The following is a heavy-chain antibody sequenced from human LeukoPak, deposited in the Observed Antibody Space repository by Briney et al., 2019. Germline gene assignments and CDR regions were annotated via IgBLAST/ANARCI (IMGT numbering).Heavy chain of an antibody. CDR2: INPSGGST. CDR3: ARGRLVVVPAAIPIWASFDY. V-gene: IGHV1-46*03. Sequence: ASVRVSCTSSGYTFTSYYMHWVRQAPGQGLGWMGIINPSGGSTSYAQKFQGRVTMTRDTSTSTVYMELSSLRSENTAVYYCARGRLVVVPAAIPIWASFDYWGQGTLVTVSS. D-gene: IGHD2-2*01. CDR1: GYTFTSYY. J-gene: IGHJ4*02.